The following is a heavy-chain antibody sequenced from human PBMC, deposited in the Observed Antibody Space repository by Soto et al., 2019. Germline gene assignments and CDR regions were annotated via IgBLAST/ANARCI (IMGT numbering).Heavy chain of an antibody. CDR1: GGTLSTNA. CDR2: IIPMFGSP. J-gene: IGHJ6*02. CDR3: ARGGFVAGLYNAMDA. Sequence: VQLVQSGAEVKKVGSSVKVSCKASGGTLSTNAISWVRQAPGQGLEWMGAIIPMFGSPKYAQKFLGRVTITADNPTSTIYMEMISLTSADTAVYYCARGGFVAGLYNAMDAWGQGTTVAVSS. V-gene: IGHV1-69*06. D-gene: IGHD6-19*01.